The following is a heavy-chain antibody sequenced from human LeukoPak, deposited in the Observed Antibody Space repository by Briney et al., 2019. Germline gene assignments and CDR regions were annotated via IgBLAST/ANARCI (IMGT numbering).Heavy chain of an antibody. Sequence: ASEKVSCKASGGTFSSYTISWVRQAPGQGLEWMGRIIPILGIANYAQKFQGRVTITADKSTSTAYMELSSLRSEDTAVYYCARASSMVTTRGRGYYYMDVWGKGTTVTVSS. CDR3: ARASSMVTTRGRGYYYMDV. CDR1: GGTFSSYT. CDR2: IIPILGIA. J-gene: IGHJ6*03. D-gene: IGHD4-11*01. V-gene: IGHV1-69*02.